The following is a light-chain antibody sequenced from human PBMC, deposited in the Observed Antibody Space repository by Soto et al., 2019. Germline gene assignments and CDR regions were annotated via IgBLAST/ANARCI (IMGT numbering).Light chain of an antibody. CDR1: SSNTGAGYN. J-gene: IGLJ1*01. CDR3: SSYTSSSRGGV. CDR2: SNN. Sequence: QSVLTQPPSVSGAPGQRVTISCTGTSSNTGAGYNVHWYQQLPGTAPKLIIYSNNNRPSGVPDRFSGSKSGTSASLAITGLQAEDEADYYCSSYTSSSRGGVFGTGTQLTVL. V-gene: IGLV1-40*01.